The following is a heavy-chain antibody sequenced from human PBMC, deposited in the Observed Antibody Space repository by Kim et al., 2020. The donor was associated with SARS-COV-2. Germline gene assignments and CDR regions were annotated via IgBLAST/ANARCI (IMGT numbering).Heavy chain of an antibody. Sequence: GGSLRLSCTASGFTFGDYAMSCFRQAPGKGLEWVGFIRSKAYGGTTEYAASVKGRFTISRDDSKSIAYLQMNSLKTEDTAVYYCTRDSPHRGIAVAVTCFDYWGQGTLVTVSS. CDR2: IRSKAYGGTT. CDR3: TRDSPHRGIAVAVTCFDY. CDR1: GFTFGDYA. D-gene: IGHD6-19*01. V-gene: IGHV3-49*03. J-gene: IGHJ4*02.